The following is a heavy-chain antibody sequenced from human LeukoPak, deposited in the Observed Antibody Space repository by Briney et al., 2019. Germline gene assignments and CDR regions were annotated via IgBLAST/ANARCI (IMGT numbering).Heavy chain of an antibody. CDR2: ISSSSSYI. J-gene: IGHJ3*02. CDR3: ARGGFFVVVNRAFDI. D-gene: IGHD2-21*01. Sequence: PGGSLRLSCAASGFTFSSYAMSWVRQAPGKGLEWVSSISSSSSYIYYADSVKGRFTISRDNAKNSLYLQMNSLRAEDTAVYYCARGGFFVVVNRAFDIWGQGTMVTVSS. CDR1: GFTFSSYA. V-gene: IGHV3-21*01.